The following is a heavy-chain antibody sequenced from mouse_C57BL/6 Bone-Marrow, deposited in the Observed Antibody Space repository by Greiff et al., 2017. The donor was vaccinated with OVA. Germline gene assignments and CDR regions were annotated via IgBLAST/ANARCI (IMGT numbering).Heavy chain of an antibody. Sequence: QVTLKVCGPELVKPGASVKISCKASGYAFSSSWMNWVKQRPGKGLEWIGRIYPGDGDTNYNGKFKGKATLTADKSSSTAYMQLSSLTSEDSAVYFCARYHYGSSYDYWGQGTTLTVSS. D-gene: IGHD1-1*01. V-gene: IGHV1-82*01. CDR2: IYPGDGDT. J-gene: IGHJ2*01. CDR1: GYAFSSSW. CDR3: ARYHYGSSYDY.